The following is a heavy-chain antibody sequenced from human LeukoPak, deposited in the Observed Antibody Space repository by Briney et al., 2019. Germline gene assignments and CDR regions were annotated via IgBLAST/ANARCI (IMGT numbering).Heavy chain of an antibody. D-gene: IGHD5-18*01. J-gene: IGHJ6*02. V-gene: IGHV4-59*08. CDR2: IYYSGST. CDR1: GGSISSYY. CDR3: ARQETVDTAMVTY. Sequence: KPSETLSLTCTVSGGSISSYYWSWIRQPPGKGLEWIGYIYYSGSTNYNPSLKSRVTISVDTSKNQFSLKLSSVTAADTAVYYCARQETVDTAMVTYWGQGATVTVSS.